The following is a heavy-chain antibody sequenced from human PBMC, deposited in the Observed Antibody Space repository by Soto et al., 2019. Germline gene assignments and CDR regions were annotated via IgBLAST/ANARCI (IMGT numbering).Heavy chain of an antibody. Sequence: SETLSLTCAVYGGSFSAYYWSWIRQPPGKGLEWIGEINHSGSTNYNPSLKSRVTISVDTSKNQFSLKLSSVTAADTAVYYCARGRLDYGSGSYFPSFDYWGQGTLVTVSS. CDR2: INHSGST. V-gene: IGHV4-34*01. D-gene: IGHD3-10*01. J-gene: IGHJ4*02. CDR3: ARGRLDYGSGSYFPSFDY. CDR1: GGSFSAYY.